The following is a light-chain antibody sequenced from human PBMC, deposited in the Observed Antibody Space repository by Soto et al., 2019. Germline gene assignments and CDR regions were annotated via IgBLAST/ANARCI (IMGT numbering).Light chain of an antibody. Sequence: EIAMTQSPATLSVSPGERATLTCRASQSVSSNLAWYQQKPGQAPRLLIYDASNRATGIPARFSGSGSGTDFTLTISSLEPEDFAVYYCQQRTNRPPTFGQGTRLEIK. V-gene: IGKV3-11*01. J-gene: IGKJ5*01. CDR3: QQRTNRPPT. CDR1: QSVSSN. CDR2: DAS.